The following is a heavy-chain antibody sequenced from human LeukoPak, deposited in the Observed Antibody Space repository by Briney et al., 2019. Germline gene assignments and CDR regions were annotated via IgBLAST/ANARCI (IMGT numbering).Heavy chain of an antibody. CDR2: IYSSGST. CDR1: GGSINPYY. V-gene: IGHV4-4*07. Sequence: PSETLSLTCTVSGGSINPYYWSWIRLPAGKGLEWIGRIYSSGSTNYNPSLKSRVTMSVDTSKNQISLKVTSVTAADTAVYFCARGCDRRTGRHNWLDPWGQGILVTVSS. D-gene: IGHD1-1*01. J-gene: IGHJ5*02. CDR3: ARGCDRRTGRHNWLDP.